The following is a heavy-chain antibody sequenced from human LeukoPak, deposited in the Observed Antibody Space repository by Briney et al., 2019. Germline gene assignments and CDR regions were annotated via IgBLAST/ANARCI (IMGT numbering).Heavy chain of an antibody. J-gene: IGHJ6*02. D-gene: IGHD3-10*01. CDR2: IYSGGST. CDR3: ARDRVYYGMDV. V-gene: IGHV3-66*01. Sequence: SGGSLRLSCAASGFTVSSNYMSWVRQAPGKGLEWVSVIYSGGSTYYADSVKGRFTISRDNSKNTLYLQMNSLRAEDTAVYYCARDRVYYGMDVWGQGTTVTVSS. CDR1: GFTVSSNY.